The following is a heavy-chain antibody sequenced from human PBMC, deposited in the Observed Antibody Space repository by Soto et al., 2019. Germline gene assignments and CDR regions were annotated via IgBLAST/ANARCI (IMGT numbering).Heavy chain of an antibody. CDR2: ISGSGGST. CDR3: AKDRSGHYGDYEQPDY. D-gene: IGHD4-17*01. CDR1: GFTFSSYA. J-gene: IGHJ4*02. Sequence: GESLKISCAASGFTFSSYAMSWVRQAPGKGLEWVSAISGSGGSTYYADSVKGRFTISRDNSKNKLYLQMNSLRAEDTAVYYCAKDRSGHYGDYEQPDYWGQGTLVTVSS. V-gene: IGHV3-23*01.